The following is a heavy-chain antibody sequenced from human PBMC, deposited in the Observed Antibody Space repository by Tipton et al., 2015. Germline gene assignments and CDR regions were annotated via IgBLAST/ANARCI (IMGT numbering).Heavy chain of an antibody. CDR2: IYYSGST. Sequence: TLSLTCTVSGGSVSSGTYYWSWIRQPPGKGLEWIGYIYYSGSTNYNPSPKSRVTISVDTSKNQFSLRLRSVTAADTAVYYCARDPVGPVGYFDYLGQGTLVTVSS. V-gene: IGHV4-61*01. D-gene: IGHD2-2*01. CDR3: ARDPVGPVGYFDY. CDR1: GGSVSSGTYY. J-gene: IGHJ4*02.